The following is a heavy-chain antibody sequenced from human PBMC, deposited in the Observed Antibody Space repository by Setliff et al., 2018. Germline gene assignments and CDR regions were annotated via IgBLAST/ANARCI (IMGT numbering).Heavy chain of an antibody. Sequence: VASVKVSCKASEYTFTGYYIHWVRQAPGQGLEWMGRINPNSGGTNYAQKFQGRVTMTRDTSISTAYMELSSLKSDDTAMYYCARGLLWFGEPQLDYWGQGTLVTVSS. CDR1: EYTFTGYY. D-gene: IGHD3-10*01. V-gene: IGHV1-2*06. CDR2: INPNSGGT. J-gene: IGHJ4*02. CDR3: ARGLLWFGEPQLDY.